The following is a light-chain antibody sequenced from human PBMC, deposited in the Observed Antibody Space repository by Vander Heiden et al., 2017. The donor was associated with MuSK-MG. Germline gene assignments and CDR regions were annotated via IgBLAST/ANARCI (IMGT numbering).Light chain of an antibody. CDR2: GAS. J-gene: IGKJ1*01. CDR3: QHYGGSLWT. CDR1: QSCTSSN. V-gene: IGKV3-20*01. Sequence: DTVLTHSPGTLSLSPGARATIPCRASQSCTSSNIAWYQQKPGQAPRLLIYGASSRATGIPDRFSGDMSGTDFTLTISRLEPEDIAVYYCQHYGGSLWTFGQGTKVEIK.